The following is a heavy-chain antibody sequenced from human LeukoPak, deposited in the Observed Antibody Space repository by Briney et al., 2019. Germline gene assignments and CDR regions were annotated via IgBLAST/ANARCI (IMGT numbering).Heavy chain of an antibody. CDR1: GGSISSGDYY. CDR2: IYYSGST. Sequence: SQTLSLTCTVSGGSISSGDYYWSWIRQPPGKGLEWIGYIYYSGSTYYNPALKSRVTISVDTSKTQFSLKLTSVTAADTAVYYCARDPGAAAQFDYWGQGTLVTVSS. CDR3: ARDPGAAAQFDY. J-gene: IGHJ4*02. D-gene: IGHD6-13*01. V-gene: IGHV4-30-4*08.